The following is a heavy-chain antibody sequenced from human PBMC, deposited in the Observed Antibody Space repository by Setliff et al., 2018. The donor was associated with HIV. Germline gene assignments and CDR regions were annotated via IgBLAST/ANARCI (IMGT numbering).Heavy chain of an antibody. V-gene: IGHV4-31*03. Sequence: SETLSLTCSVSGGSISSGDYYWTWIRQHPGKGLEWIGYIYYSGSTYYNPSLKSRVTISVDTSKNQFSLKLRSVTAADTAVYYCASWGGAGRANYNFWSGSSWFDPWGQGILVTVSS. CDR1: GGSISSGDYY. D-gene: IGHD3-3*01. J-gene: IGHJ5*02. CDR2: IYYSGST. CDR3: ASWGGAGRANYNFWSGSSWFDP.